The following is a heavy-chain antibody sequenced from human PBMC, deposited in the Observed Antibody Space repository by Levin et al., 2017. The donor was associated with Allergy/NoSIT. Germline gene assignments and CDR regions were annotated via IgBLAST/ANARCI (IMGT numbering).Heavy chain of an antibody. V-gene: IGHV3-53*01. Sequence: LSLTCAASGFTVSGNHMGWVRQAPGKGLEWVSVIYTGGNTYYTDSVKGRFTISRDNSKNTLYVQMNSLRAEDTAVYYCASHSTSWYRGYFDSWGQGTLVTVSS. D-gene: IGHD6-13*01. J-gene: IGHJ4*02. CDR3: ASHSTSWYRGYFDS. CDR1: GFTVSGNH. CDR2: IYTGGNT.